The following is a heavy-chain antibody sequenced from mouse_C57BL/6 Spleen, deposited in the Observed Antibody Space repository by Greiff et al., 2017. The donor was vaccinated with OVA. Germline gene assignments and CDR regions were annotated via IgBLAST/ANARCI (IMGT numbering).Heavy chain of an antibody. J-gene: IGHJ3*01. CDR3: ARDEALGYESWFAY. D-gene: IGHD3-2*02. CDR2: ISDGGSYT. CDR1: GFTFSSYA. Sequence: EVMLVESGGGLVKPGGSLKLSCAASGFTFSSYAMSWVRQTPEKRLEWVATISDGGSYTYYPDNVKGRFTISRDNANNTQYLQMRHLKSEDTAMDYCARDEALGYESWFAYWGQGTLVTVSA. V-gene: IGHV5-4*01.